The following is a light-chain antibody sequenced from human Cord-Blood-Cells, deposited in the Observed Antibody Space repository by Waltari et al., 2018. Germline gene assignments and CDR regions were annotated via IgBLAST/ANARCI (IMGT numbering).Light chain of an antibody. J-gene: IGKJ4*01. CDR1: QSVSSSY. CDR3: QQYGSSPST. Sequence: EIVLTQSPGTLSLSPGERATLSSRASQSVSSSYLAWDQQKPGQAPRRLIYRASSRAAGIPDRFSGSGSGTDFTLTISRLEPEDFAVYYCQQYGSSPSTFGGGTKVEIK. CDR2: RAS. V-gene: IGKV3-20*01.